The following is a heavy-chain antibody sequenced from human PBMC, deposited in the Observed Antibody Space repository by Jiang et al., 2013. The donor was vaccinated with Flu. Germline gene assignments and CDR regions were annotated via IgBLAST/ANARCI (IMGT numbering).Heavy chain of an antibody. D-gene: IGHD1-26*01. Sequence: EVQLLESGGGLVQPGRSLRLSCAASGFTFDDYAMHWVRQAPGKGLEWVSGISWNSGSIGYADSVKGRFTISRDNAKNSLYLQMNSLRAEDTALYYCAKDPRRGATDIDPDYYFDYWGQGTLV. CDR2: ISWNSGSI. J-gene: IGHJ4*02. V-gene: IGHV3-9*01. CDR3: AKDPRRGATDIDPDYYFDY. CDR1: GFTFDDYA.